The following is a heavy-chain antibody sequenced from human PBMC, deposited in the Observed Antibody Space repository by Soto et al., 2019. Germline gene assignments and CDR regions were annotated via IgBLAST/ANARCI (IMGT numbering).Heavy chain of an antibody. J-gene: IGHJ4*02. Sequence: PSETLSLTCTVSGGSISSYYWSWIRQPPGKGLEWIGYIYYSGSTNYNPSLKGRVTISVDTSKNQFSLKLSSVTAADTAVYYCARSELYSSGWIYYFDYWGQGTLVTVSS. D-gene: IGHD6-19*01. CDR2: IYYSGST. V-gene: IGHV4-59*01. CDR3: ARSELYSSGWIYYFDY. CDR1: GGSISSYY.